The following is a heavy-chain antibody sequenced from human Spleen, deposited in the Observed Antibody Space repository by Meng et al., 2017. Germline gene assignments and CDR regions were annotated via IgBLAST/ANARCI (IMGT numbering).Heavy chain of an antibody. V-gene: IGHV4-39*07. D-gene: IGHD6-13*01. CDR1: GGSISSSSYY. CDR2: IYYSGRT. Sequence: LQRKESGPGLVKPAETLSLTCTVSGGSISSSSYYWGWIRQPPGKGLEWIGSIYYSGRTYSNPSLKSRVTISVDTSKNQFSLKLTSVTAADTAVYYCARAFWQQLRLGYIDLWGRGTLVTVSS. CDR3: ARAFWQQLRLGYIDL. J-gene: IGHJ2*01.